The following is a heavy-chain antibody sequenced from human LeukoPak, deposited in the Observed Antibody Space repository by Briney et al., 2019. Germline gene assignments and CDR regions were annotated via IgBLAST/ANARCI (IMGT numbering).Heavy chain of an antibody. Sequence: ASVKVSFTASGYTVTSYGISWVRQAPGPGLEWMGWISAYNGNTNYAQKLQGRVTMNTDTSTSTAYMELRSLRSDGTAVYYCARVRAGIAARRADAFDIWGQGTMVTVSS. CDR2: ISAYNGNT. V-gene: IGHV1-18*01. CDR1: GYTVTSYG. D-gene: IGHD6-6*01. J-gene: IGHJ3*02. CDR3: ARVRAGIAARRADAFDI.